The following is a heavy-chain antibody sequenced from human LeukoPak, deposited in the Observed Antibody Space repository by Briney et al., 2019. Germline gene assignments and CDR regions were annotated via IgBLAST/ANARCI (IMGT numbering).Heavy chain of an antibody. Sequence: TSETLSLTCAVYGGSFSGYYWSWIRQPPGKGLEWIGEINHSGSTNYNPSLKSRVTISLDTSKNQFSLKLSSVTAADTAVYYCAKERAYYDILPRWFDPWGQGTLVTVSS. J-gene: IGHJ5*02. CDR2: INHSGST. V-gene: IGHV4-34*01. D-gene: IGHD3-9*01. CDR1: GGSFSGYY. CDR3: AKERAYYDILPRWFDP.